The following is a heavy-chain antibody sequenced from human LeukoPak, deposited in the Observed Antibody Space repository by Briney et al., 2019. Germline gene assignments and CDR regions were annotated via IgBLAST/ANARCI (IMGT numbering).Heavy chain of an antibody. CDR1: GFTFRSYT. V-gene: IGHV3-30-3*01. J-gene: IGHJ4*02. CDR2: ISYDENNK. D-gene: IGHD3-22*01. CDR3: ARDGANTYYYDSSGYYYFDY. Sequence: GGSLRLSCAASGFTFRSYTMHWVRQAPGKGPEWVAVISYDENNKYYADSVKGRFTISRDNSKNTLYLQMNSLRAEDTAVYYCARDGANTYYYDSSGYYYFDYWGQGTLVTVSS.